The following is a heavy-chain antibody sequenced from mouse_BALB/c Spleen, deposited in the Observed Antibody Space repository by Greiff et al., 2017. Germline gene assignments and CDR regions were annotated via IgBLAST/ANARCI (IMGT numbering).Heavy chain of an antibody. D-gene: IGHD1-1*01. CDR1: GYAFSSYW. Sequence: QVQLKQSGAELVRPGSSVKISCKASGYAFSSYWMNWVKQRPGQGLEWIGQIYPGDGDTNYNGKFKGKATLTADKSSSTAYMQLSSLTSEDSAVYYCASGGGSSYGYFDYWGQGTTLTVSS. V-gene: IGHV1-80*01. J-gene: IGHJ2*01. CDR2: IYPGDGDT. CDR3: ASGGGSSYGYFDY.